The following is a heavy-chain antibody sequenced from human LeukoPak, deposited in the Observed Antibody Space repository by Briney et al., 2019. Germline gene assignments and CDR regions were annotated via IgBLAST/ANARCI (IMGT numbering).Heavy chain of an antibody. D-gene: IGHD3-10*01. Sequence: SETLSLTCTVSGGPIITSRYYWGWIRQPPGKGLEWIGSNNYSGSTYYNPSLKSRVTISVDTSKNQFSLKLSSVTAADTAVYYCARLSPYLGSGSSAFPDDFWGQGTLVTVSS. J-gene: IGHJ4*02. CDR2: NNYSGST. CDR3: ARLSPYLGSGSSAFPDDF. V-gene: IGHV4-39*01. CDR1: GGPIITSRYY.